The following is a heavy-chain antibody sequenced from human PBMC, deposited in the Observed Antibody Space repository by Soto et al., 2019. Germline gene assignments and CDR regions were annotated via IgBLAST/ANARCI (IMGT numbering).Heavy chain of an antibody. CDR1: GFTFTACG. V-gene: IGHV3-33*01. CDR3: ERDGSGSESYQLDL. CDR2: IWYDGSNK. J-gene: IGHJ5*02. D-gene: IGHD1-26*01. Sequence: GGSLRLSCAASGFTFTACGMHWVRQAPGKGLEWVAVIWYDGSNKYYADSVKGRFTISRDNSKNTLYLQMNSLRSEDTAVYYCERDGSGSESYQLDLWGQGTLVTVSS.